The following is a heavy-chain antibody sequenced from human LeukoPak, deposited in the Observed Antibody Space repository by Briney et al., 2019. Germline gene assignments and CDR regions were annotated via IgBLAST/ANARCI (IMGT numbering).Heavy chain of an antibody. Sequence: GRSLRLSCAASGFTFDDYAMHWVRQAPGKGLEWVPGISWNSGSKGYADSVKGRFTISRDNAKNSLYLQMNSLRAEDTALYYCAKDLADGYSSSWSIDYWGQGTLVTVSS. CDR3: AKDLADGYSSSWSIDY. CDR1: GFTFDDYA. J-gene: IGHJ4*02. CDR2: ISWNSGSK. D-gene: IGHD6-13*01. V-gene: IGHV3-9*01.